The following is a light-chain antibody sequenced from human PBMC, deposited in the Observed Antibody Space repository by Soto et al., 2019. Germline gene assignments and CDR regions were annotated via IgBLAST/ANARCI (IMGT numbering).Light chain of an antibody. J-gene: IGKJ3*01. CDR3: QQSYITHL. Sequence: DIQMTQSPSSLSASVGDRVTITCRASQSISSYLNWYQQKPGKAPKLMIYAASNLQSGVPSRFSGSGSETDFTRTIRSLQPEDFATYYCQQSYITHLFGPGTKVDIK. V-gene: IGKV1-39*01. CDR2: AAS. CDR1: QSISSY.